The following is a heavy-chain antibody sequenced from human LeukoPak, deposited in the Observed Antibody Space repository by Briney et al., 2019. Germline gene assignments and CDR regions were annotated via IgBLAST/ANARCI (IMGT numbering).Heavy chain of an antibody. D-gene: IGHD5-24*01. V-gene: IGHV1-46*01. Sequence: GASVKVSCKASGYTFTNYYMHWVRQAPGQGLEWMGIINPSGGGTSYAQKFQGRVTMTRDMSTSTLYMELSSLRSEDTAVYYCARVRDGYNDAYDIWGQGTMVTVSS. CDR3: ARVRDGYNDAYDI. CDR2: INPSGGGT. J-gene: IGHJ3*02. CDR1: GYTFTNYY.